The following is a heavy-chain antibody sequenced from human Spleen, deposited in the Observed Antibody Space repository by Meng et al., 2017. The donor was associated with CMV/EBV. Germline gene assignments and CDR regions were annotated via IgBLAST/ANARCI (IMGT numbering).Heavy chain of an antibody. CDR3: ARTLFYRSSTSALYYFDY. CDR1: GGSISSYS. Sequence: QESGPGMVNPSATLSRTCTVSGGSISSYSWSWIRQPAGKGLEWIGRIYTSGSTNYNPSLKSRVTMSVDTSKNQFSLKLSSVTAADTAVYYCARTLFYRSSTSALYYFDYWGQGTLVTVSS. V-gene: IGHV4-4*07. CDR2: IYTSGST. J-gene: IGHJ4*02. D-gene: IGHD2-2*01.